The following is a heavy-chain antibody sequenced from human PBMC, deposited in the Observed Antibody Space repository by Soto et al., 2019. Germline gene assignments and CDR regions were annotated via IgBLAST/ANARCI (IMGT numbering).Heavy chain of an antibody. CDR1: GFTFTDYH. J-gene: IGHJ4*02. Sequence: GESLKISCVASGFTFTDYHMYWVRQAPGKGLEWVSIISNDGSNTYSAESVKGRFTMSRDNSKNTLYLQMNSLRAEDTAVYYCAKDLPRFKYYYDSSGSFDYWGQGTLVTVSS. D-gene: IGHD3-22*01. CDR3: AKDLPRFKYYYDSSGSFDY. V-gene: IGHV3-30*18. CDR2: ISNDGSNT.